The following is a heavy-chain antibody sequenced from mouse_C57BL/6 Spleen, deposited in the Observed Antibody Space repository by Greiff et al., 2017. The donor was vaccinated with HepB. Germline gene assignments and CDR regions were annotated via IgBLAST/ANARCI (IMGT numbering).Heavy chain of an antibody. CDR1: GFTFSSYA. CDR3: GRGCYEGEFAG. Sequence: EVHLVESGGGLVKPGGSLKLSCAASGFTFSSYAMSWVRQTPEKRLEWVATISDGGSYTYYPDNVKGRFTISRDNAKNNLYLQMSHLKSEDTAMYYCGRGCYEGEFAGWGKGTLVTVSA. D-gene: IGHD2-12*01. J-gene: IGHJ3*01. V-gene: IGHV5-4*01. CDR2: ISDGGSYT.